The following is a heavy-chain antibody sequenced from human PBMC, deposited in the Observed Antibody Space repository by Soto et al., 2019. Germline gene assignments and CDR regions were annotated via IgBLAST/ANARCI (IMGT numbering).Heavy chain of an antibody. Sequence: SVKVSCKASGGTFSSYAISCVRQAPGQGLEWMGGIIPIFGTANYAQKFQGRVTITADESTSTAYMELSSLRSEDTAVYYCASSYYYDSSGPLGDWFDPWGQGTLVTVSS. D-gene: IGHD3-22*01. J-gene: IGHJ5*02. CDR3: ASSYYYDSSGPLGDWFDP. CDR1: GGTFSSYA. V-gene: IGHV1-69*13. CDR2: IIPIFGTA.